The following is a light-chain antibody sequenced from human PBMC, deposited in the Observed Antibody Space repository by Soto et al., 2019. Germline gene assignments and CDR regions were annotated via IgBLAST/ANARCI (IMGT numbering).Light chain of an antibody. CDR2: KAS. V-gene: IGKV1-5*03. J-gene: IGKJ1*01. CDR1: QSISSW. CDR3: QQYNSSPT. Sequence: DIQMTQSPSTLSASVGDRVTITCRASQSISSWLAWYQQKPGKAPKLLLYKASSLESGVPSRFSGSGSGTEFTLTISSLQPDDFATYYCQQYNSSPTFGQETKVEIK.